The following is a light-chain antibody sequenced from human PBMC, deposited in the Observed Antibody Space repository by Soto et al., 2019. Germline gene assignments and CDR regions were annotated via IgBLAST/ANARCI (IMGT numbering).Light chain of an antibody. V-gene: IGKV3-20*01. J-gene: IGKJ2*03. Sequence: ELVLTQSPSTLSLSPGERATLSCRASQSVSSNYLAWYQQEPGQAPRLLIYDASTMATGIPDRFSVSGSGTDFTLTISRLEPEDLAVYYCQQYGSSPPYSFGQGTMLESK. CDR2: DAS. CDR3: QQYGSSPPYS. CDR1: QSVSSNY.